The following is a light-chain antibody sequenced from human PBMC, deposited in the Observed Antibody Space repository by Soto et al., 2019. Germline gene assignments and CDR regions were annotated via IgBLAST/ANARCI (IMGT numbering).Light chain of an antibody. Sequence: DIQMTQSPSSLSASVGDRVTITCRARQSISNYLNWYQQKPGKAPKVLIYAASNLQSGVPSRFSGSGSGTDFTLTISSLQPEDFATYYCQQSYSTPNTFGQGTRLEIE. CDR1: QSISNY. J-gene: IGKJ5*01. CDR2: AAS. CDR3: QQSYSTPNT. V-gene: IGKV1-39*01.